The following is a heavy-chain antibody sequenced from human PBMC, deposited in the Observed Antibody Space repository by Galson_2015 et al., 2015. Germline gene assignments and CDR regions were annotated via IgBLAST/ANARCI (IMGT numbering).Heavy chain of an antibody. V-gene: IGHV1-69*13. D-gene: IGHD3-10*01. J-gene: IGHJ4*02. CDR3: ARVSGLYYYGSGSYYYFDY. CDR1: GGTFSSYA. CDR2: IIPIFGTA. Sequence: SVKVSCKASGGTFSSYAISWVRQAPGQGLEWMGGIIPIFGTANYAQKFQGRVTITADESTSTAYMELSSLRSEDTAVYYCARVSGLYYYGSGSYYYFDYWGQETLVTVSS.